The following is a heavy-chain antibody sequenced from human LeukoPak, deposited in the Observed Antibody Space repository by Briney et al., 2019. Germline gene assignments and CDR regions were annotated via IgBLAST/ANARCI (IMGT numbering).Heavy chain of an antibody. Sequence: GGSLRPSCAASGFTFSSYSMNWVRQAPGKGLEWVSSISSSSSYIYYADSVKGRFTISRDNAKNSLYLQMNSLRAEDTAVYYCARAINAVGATTRYYFDYWGQGTLVTVSS. V-gene: IGHV3-21*01. CDR1: GFTFSSYS. CDR3: ARAINAVGATTRYYFDY. D-gene: IGHD1-26*01. J-gene: IGHJ4*02. CDR2: ISSSSSYI.